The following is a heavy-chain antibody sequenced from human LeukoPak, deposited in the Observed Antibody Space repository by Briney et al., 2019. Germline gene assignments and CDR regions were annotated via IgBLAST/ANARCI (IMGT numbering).Heavy chain of an antibody. CDR1: GGTFSSYA. Sequence: GASVKVSCKASGGTFSSYAISWVRQAPGQGLEWMGRIIPILGIANYAQKFQGRVTITADKSTSTAYMELSSLRSEDTAVYYCASWNGYSYGRLVDYWGQGTLVTVSS. J-gene: IGHJ4*02. CDR3: ASWNGYSYGRLVDY. CDR2: IIPILGIA. V-gene: IGHV1-69*04. D-gene: IGHD5-18*01.